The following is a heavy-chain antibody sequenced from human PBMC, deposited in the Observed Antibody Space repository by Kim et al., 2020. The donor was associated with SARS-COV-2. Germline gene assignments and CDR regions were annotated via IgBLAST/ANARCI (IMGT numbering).Heavy chain of an antibody. CDR1: GFTFDDYA. J-gene: IGHJ6*02. V-gene: IGHV3-43*02. D-gene: IGHD3-16*02. CDR3: AKAASCYDYVWGSYGCYYGMDV. CDR2: ISGDGGST. Sequence: GGSLRLSCAASGFTFDDYAMHWVRQAPGKGLEWVSLISGDGGSTYYADSVKGRFTISRDNSKNSLYLQMNSLRTEDTALYYCAKAASCYDYVWGSYGCYYGMDVWGQGTTVTVSS.